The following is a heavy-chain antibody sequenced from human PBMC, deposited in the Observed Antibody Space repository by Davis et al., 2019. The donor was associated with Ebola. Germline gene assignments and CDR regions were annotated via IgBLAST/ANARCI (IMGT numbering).Heavy chain of an antibody. CDR1: GYSFTNYW. D-gene: IGHD1-20*01. V-gene: IGHV5-51*01. CDR3: ASLRRTITGMDDGFDI. Sequence: GESLKISCQGFGYSFTNYWIGWVRRMPGKGLEWMGIIYTGDSDTRYSPSFRGQVTISADKSTKTAFLQWSSLRASDTAMYYCASLRRTITGMDDGFDIWGQGTMVTVSS. J-gene: IGHJ3*02. CDR2: IYTGDSDT.